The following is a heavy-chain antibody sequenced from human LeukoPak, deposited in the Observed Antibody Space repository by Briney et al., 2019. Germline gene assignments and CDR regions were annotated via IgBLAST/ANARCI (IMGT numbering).Heavy chain of an antibody. D-gene: IGHD4-11*01. Sequence: KSSETLSLTCTVSGGSIGSFHWSWIRQPPGKGLEWIGHINYSGTSNYNPSLNSRVTISLDASKNQFSLTLTSVTAADTAMYYCARDNYSPFDSWGQGTPVTVSS. V-gene: IGHV4-59*01. CDR3: ARDNYSPFDS. CDR2: INYSGTS. CDR1: GGSIGSFH. J-gene: IGHJ5*01.